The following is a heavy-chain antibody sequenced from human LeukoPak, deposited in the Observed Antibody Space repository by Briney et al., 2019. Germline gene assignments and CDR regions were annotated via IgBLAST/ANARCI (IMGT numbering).Heavy chain of an antibody. CDR1: GGSISSYY. D-gene: IGHD4-17*01. V-gene: IGHV4-59*08. CDR2: IYYSGST. J-gene: IGHJ4*02. CDR3: ALSGGKYGDKTQFDY. Sequence: PSETLSLTCTVSGGSISSYYWRWIRQPPGKGLEWIGYIYYSGSTNYNPSLKSRVTISVDTSKNQFSLKLSSVTAADTAVYYCALSGGKYGDKTQFDYWGQGTLVTVSS.